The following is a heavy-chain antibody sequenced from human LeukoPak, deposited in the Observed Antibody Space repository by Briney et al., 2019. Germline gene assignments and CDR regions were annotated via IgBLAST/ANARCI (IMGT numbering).Heavy chain of an antibody. CDR3: TRAPHPRCSSSGCYLDY. D-gene: IGHD2-2*01. CDR2: IQDKDYGGAT. V-gene: IGHV3-49*04. Sequence: GRSLRLSCSTSGFTFGDYAMSWVRQAPGKGLEWVGFIQDKDYGGATEYAASVKGRFSISRDDSQSIANLQMNDLKTEDTAVYYCTRAPHPRCSSSGCYLDYWGQGTLVTVSS. CDR1: GFTFGDYA. J-gene: IGHJ4*02.